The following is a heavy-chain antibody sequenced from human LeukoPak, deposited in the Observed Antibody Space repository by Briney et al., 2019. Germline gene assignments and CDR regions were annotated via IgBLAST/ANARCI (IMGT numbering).Heavy chain of an antibody. D-gene: IGHD2-21*02. CDR3: AKGSYGGGDPHYMDV. J-gene: IGHJ6*03. V-gene: IGHV3-23*01. CDR1: GFTFSSYG. Sequence: GGSLRLSCAASGFTFSSYGMSWVRQAPGKGLEWVSAISGSGGSTYYADSVKGRFTISRDNSKNTLYLQTNSLRAEDTAVYYCAKGSYGGGDPHYMDVWGKGTTVTISS. CDR2: ISGSGGST.